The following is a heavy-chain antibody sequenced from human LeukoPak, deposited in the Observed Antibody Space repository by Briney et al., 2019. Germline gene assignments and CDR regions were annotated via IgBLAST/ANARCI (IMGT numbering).Heavy chain of an antibody. CDR2: ISGSGGST. CDR3: AKDCSGGRCYGYYYYGMDV. CDR1: GFTFSSYW. Sequence: GGSLRLSCAASGFTFSSYWMHWVRQAPGKGLEWVSTISGSGGSTYEDSVKGRFTISRDNSKNTLYLQMNSLRAEDTAVYYCAKDCSGGRCYGYYYYGMDVWGQGTTVTVSS. V-gene: IGHV3-23*01. D-gene: IGHD2-15*01. J-gene: IGHJ6*02.